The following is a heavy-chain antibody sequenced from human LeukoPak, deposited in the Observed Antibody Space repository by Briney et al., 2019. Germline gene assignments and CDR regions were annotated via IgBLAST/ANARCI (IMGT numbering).Heavy chain of an antibody. CDR2: IWYDGSNK. J-gene: IGHJ6*02. Sequence: GGSLRLSCAASGFTFSSNGMHWVRQAPGKGQEWVAVIWYDGSNKYYADSVKGRFTISRDNSKNTLYLQMNSLRAEDTAVYYCAGDGGNRFGYYGMDVWGQGTTVTVSS. CDR1: GFTFSSNG. CDR3: AGDGGNRFGYYGMDV. D-gene: IGHD4-23*01. V-gene: IGHV3-33*01.